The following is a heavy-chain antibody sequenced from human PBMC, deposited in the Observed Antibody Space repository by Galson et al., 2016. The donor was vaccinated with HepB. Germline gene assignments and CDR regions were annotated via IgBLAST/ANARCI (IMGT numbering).Heavy chain of an antibody. J-gene: IGHJ5*02. V-gene: IGHV1-18*01. Sequence: SVKVSCKASGYTFSNYGISWVRQAPGQGLEWMGWISVYNGNTNYAQKIRGRVTLTTDTSTNTAYTELRSLRSDDTALYYCAGARDRGRFVEWARAGFDPWGQGTLVTVS. CDR3: AGARDRGRFVEWARAGFDP. CDR1: GYTFSNYG. D-gene: IGHD3-3*01. CDR2: ISVYNGNT.